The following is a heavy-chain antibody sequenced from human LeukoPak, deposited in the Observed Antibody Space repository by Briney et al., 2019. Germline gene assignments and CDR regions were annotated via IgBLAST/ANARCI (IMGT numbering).Heavy chain of an antibody. Sequence: SETLSLTCIVSGGSVSSDNYYWSWIRQPPGKGLESIGYIYSSGSAVYNPSLKSRVSMSVDTSKNQFSLKLNSVTAADTAVYYCARGKVGGREGTDLWGQGTLVTVSS. CDR2: IYSSGSA. CDR1: GGSVSSDNYY. D-gene: IGHD1-26*01. V-gene: IGHV4-61*01. CDR3: ARGKVGGREGTDL. J-gene: IGHJ5*02.